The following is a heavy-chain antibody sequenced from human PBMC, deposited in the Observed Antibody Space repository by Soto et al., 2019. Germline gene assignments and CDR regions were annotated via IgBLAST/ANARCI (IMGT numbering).Heavy chain of an antibody. CDR1: GSSLARSNPY. Sequence: SETLSLTCSVSGSSLARSNPYWGWVRQPPGKGLEWIGSVFSSGTTYYNPSLKSRIAISVDTPKKQFSLKLSSLTAADTAVYYCARVSGVRGGINWFDPWGQGTLVTVS. J-gene: IGHJ5*02. V-gene: IGHV4-39*07. CDR2: VFSSGTT. D-gene: IGHD3-10*01. CDR3: ARVSGVRGGINWFDP.